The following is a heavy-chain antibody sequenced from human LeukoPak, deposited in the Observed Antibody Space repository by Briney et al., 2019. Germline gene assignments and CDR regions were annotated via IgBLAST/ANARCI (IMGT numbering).Heavy chain of an antibody. CDR1: GFTFSGYW. CDR2: INSDGSSI. V-gene: IGHV3-74*01. D-gene: IGHD2/OR15-2a*01. CDR3: ALGNWLDL. J-gene: IGHJ5*02. Sequence: TGGSLRLSCAASGFTFSGYWMQWVRQAPGKGLVWVSRINSDGSSISYADSVKGRFTISRDNAKSTLYLQMSSLRAEDTAMYYCALGNWLDLWGQGTLVTVSS.